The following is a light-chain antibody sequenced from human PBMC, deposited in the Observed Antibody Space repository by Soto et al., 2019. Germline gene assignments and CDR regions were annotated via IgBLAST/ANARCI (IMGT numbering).Light chain of an antibody. V-gene: IGKV3-11*01. CDR1: QSVSTN. CDR2: GAF. J-gene: IGKJ5*01. Sequence: VMTQSPATLSVSPGERAALSCRASQSVSTNLAWYQQKPGQPPRLLIYGAFNRAAGIPARFSGSGSGTDFTLTISSLEPEDSAVYYCQQRNIWPPVTFGQGTRLEIK. CDR3: QQRNIWPPVT.